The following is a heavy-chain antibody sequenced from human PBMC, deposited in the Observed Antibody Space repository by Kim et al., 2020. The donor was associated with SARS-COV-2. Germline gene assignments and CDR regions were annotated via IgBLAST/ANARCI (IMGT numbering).Heavy chain of an antibody. Sequence: GESLKISCKGSGYSFTSYWIVWVRQMPGKGLEWMGIINPFDSDTRYSPSFQGQVSISADKSISTAYLQWSSLKASDTAMYYFARPFYSESLYYFDSWAQG. CDR3: ARPFYSESLYYFDS. J-gene: IGHJ4*02. CDR2: INPFDSDT. D-gene: IGHD1-26*01. CDR1: GYSFTSYW. V-gene: IGHV5-51*01.